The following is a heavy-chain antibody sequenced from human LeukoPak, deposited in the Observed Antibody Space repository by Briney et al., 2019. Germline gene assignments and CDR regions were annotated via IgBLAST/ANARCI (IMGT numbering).Heavy chain of an antibody. D-gene: IGHD6-13*01. J-gene: IGHJ4*02. CDR1: GFTFSGSE. CDR3: ARVGSIAAAGTPDY. Sequence: GRSLRLSCAASGFTFSGSEMNWVRQAPGKGLEWLSYISSSSSHTNYADSVKGRFTISRDNAKNSLSLQVNSLRADDTAVYYCARVGSIAAAGTPDYWGQGTLVTVSS. CDR2: ISSSSSHT. V-gene: IGHV3-48*03.